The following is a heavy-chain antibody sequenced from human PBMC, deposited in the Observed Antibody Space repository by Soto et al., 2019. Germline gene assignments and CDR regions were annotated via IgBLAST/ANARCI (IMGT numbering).Heavy chain of an antibody. CDR1: GFTFSNYA. CDR3: AKFFVETGSNSGWPWSFHY. J-gene: IGHJ4*02. Sequence: EVQLLESGGGLVQPGRSLRLSCAASGFTFSNYAMSWVRQAPGQGLDWVSAISGSGGTTYYADSVKGRFTISRDNSKNTLFLQMNSLRAEDAAVYYCAKFFVETGSNSGWPWSFHYWSQGTLVTVYS. D-gene: IGHD6-25*01. CDR2: ISGSGGTT. V-gene: IGHV3-23*01.